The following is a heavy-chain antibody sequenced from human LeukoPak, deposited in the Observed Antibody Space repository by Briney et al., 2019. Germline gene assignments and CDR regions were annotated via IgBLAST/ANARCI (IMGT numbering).Heavy chain of an antibody. V-gene: IGHV3-33*08. CDR2: IWYDGSNK. CDR1: GFTFSSYG. Sequence: GGSLRLSCAASGFTFSSYGMHWVRQAPGKGLEWVAVIWYDGSNKYYADSVKGRFTISRDNSKNTRYLQMNSLRAEDTAVYYCARGIQLSKPTYDYWGQGTLVTVSS. J-gene: IGHJ4*02. CDR3: ARGIQLSKPTYDY. D-gene: IGHD5-18*01.